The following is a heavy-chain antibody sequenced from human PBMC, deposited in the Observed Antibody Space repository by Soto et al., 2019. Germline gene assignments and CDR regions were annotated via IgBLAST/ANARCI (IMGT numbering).Heavy chain of an antibody. Sequence: ASVKVSCKASGYTFTSYGISWVRQAPGQGLEWMGWISAYNGNTNYAQKLQGRVTMTTDTSTSTAYMELSSLRSEDTAVYYCAKSIAARPPLTWGQGTLVTVSS. CDR1: GYTFTSYG. D-gene: IGHD6-6*01. CDR3: AKSIAARPPLT. J-gene: IGHJ4*02. V-gene: IGHV1-18*04. CDR2: ISAYNGNT.